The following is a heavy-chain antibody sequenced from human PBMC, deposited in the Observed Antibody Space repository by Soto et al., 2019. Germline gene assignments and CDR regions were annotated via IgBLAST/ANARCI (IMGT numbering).Heavy chain of an antibody. CDR2: IYPGDSDT. V-gene: IGHV5-51*01. Sequence: GESLKISCKASGYTFTNYWITWVRQVPGKGLEWMGIIYPGDSDTRYSPSFQGLVTISADRSINTAYLQWSSLKASDTAIYYCARTWDYYYYGMDVWGQGTTVTVSS. D-gene: IGHD3-16*01. CDR1: GYTFTNYW. CDR3: ARTWDYYYYGMDV. J-gene: IGHJ6*02.